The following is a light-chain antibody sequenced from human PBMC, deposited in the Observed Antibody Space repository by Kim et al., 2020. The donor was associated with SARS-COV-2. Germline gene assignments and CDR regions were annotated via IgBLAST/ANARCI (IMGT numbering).Light chain of an antibody. V-gene: IGKV3-20*01. CDR1: ERISSSY. J-gene: IGKJ2*01. CDR3: QQYGNTPPYT. CDR2: GAS. Sequence: EIVLTQSPGTLSLSPGETATLSCRASERISSSYLAWYQQKPGQAPRLLIYGASSRATGIPDRFSGSGSGTDYTLTISTLDPEDFAVYYCQQYGNTPPYTFGQGTKLEI.